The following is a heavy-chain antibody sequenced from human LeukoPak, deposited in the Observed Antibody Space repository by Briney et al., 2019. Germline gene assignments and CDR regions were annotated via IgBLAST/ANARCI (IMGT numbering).Heavy chain of an antibody. V-gene: IGHV3-30*02. CDR2: IRYDGSNK. Sequence: GGTLRLSCAASGFTFSSYGMHWVRQAPGKGLEWVAFIRYDGSNKYYADSVKGRFTISRDNSKNTLYLQMNSLRAEDTAVYYCAKVRWDNSGWYYLDSWGQGTLVTVSS. J-gene: IGHJ4*02. CDR3: AKVRWDNSGWYYLDS. CDR1: GFTFSSYG. D-gene: IGHD6-19*01.